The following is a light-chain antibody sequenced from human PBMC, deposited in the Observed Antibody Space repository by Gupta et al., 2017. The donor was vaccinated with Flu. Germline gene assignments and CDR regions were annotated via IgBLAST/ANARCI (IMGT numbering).Light chain of an antibody. V-gene: IGKV3-20*01. Sequence: SATLSCRASHNVSISYLAWSPEKPGQAPRLRIYGASSRATGIPDRFSGSGSWTDFTLTISRLEPEDFTVYYCHQYGSSLWTFGQGTKVEIK. J-gene: IGKJ1*01. CDR1: HNVSISY. CDR3: HQYGSSLWT. CDR2: GAS.